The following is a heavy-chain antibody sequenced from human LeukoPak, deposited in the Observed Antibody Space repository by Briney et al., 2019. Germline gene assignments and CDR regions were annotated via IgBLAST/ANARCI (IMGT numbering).Heavy chain of an antibody. D-gene: IGHD2-2*01. CDR3: AKADCSSTSCPEDV. CDR2: ISWNSGSI. CDR1: GFTFDDYA. V-gene: IGHV3-9*01. J-gene: IGHJ6*04. Sequence: GGSLRLSCAASGFTFDDYAMHWVRQAPGKGLEWVSGISWNSGSIGYADSVKGRFTISRDNAKNSLYLQMNSLRAEDTALYYCAKADCSSTSCPEDVWGKGTMVTVSS.